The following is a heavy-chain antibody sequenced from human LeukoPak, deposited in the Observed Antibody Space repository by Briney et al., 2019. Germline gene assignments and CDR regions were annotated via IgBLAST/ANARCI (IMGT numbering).Heavy chain of an antibody. D-gene: IGHD6-6*01. V-gene: IGHV4-61*02. CDR1: GGSVNSDGLY. CDR2: IYTSGST. CDR3: ARESEYSSSSHFYYYYYMDV. Sequence: SETLSLTCYVSGGSVNSDGLYWSWIRQPAGKGPEWIGRIYTSGSTNYNPSLKSRVTMSVDTSKSQFSLKLSSVTAADTAVYYCARESEYSSSSHFYYYYYMDVWGKGTTVTVSS. J-gene: IGHJ6*03.